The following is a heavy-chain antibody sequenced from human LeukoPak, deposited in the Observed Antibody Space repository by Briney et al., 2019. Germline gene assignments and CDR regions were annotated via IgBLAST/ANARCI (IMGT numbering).Heavy chain of an antibody. J-gene: IGHJ4*02. CDR3: ARDGPVGATDV. D-gene: IGHD1-26*01. CDR2: IYYSGST. Sequence: SETLSLTCTVSGGSISSYYWSWLRQPPGKGLEWIGYIYYSGSTNYNPSLKSRVTISVDTSKNQFSLKLSSVTAADTAVYYCARDGPVGATDVWGQGTLVTVSS. CDR1: GGSISSYY. V-gene: IGHV4-59*01.